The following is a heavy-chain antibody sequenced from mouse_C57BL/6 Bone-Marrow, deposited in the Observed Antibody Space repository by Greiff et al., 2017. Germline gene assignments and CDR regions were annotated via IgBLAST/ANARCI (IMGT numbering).Heavy chain of an antibody. Sequence: VQLQQSGPELVKPGASVKISCKASGYSFTDYNMNWVKQSNGKSLEWIGVINTNYGTTSYNQKFKGKATLTVDQSSSTADMQLTSLPSEDSAVYYCATMITRAWYSYWGQGTLVTVSA. CDR1: GYSFTDYN. CDR2: INTNYGTT. D-gene: IGHD2-4*01. CDR3: ATMITRAWYSY. J-gene: IGHJ3*01. V-gene: IGHV1-39*01.